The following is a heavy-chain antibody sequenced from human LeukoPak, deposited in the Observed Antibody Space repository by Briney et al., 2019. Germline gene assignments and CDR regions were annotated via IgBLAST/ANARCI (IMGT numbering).Heavy chain of an antibody. J-gene: IGHJ5*02. CDR1: GYTFPSYV. V-gene: IGHV7-4-1*02. CDR3: ATSFPSIWFDP. Sequence: ALVKVSCEASGYTFPSYVMNWVRQAPGQGLEWMGWINTNTGNPTYVQGFTGRFVFSLDTSVSTAYLQISSLKAEDTAVYYCATSFPSIWFDPWGQGTLVTVSS. CDR2: INTNTGNP. D-gene: IGHD2-21*01.